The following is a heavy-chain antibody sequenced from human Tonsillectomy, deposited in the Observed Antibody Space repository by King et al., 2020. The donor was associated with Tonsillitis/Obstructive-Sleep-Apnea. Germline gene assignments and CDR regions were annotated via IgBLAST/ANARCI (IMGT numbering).Heavy chain of an antibody. J-gene: IGHJ6*02. CDR2: IYYSGNT. D-gene: IGHD2-15*01. CDR1: DASISSYY. V-gene: IGHV4-59*08. CDR3: AGQKTSDRYSQYYGLDV. Sequence: VQLQESGPGLVKPSETLSLICTVSDASISSYYWTWIRQPPGKGLEWIGYIYYSGNTNYNPSLKIRVTISVDTSKNQFSLKLSSVTAADSAVYYCAGQKTSDRYSQYYGLDVWGQGTTVTVSS.